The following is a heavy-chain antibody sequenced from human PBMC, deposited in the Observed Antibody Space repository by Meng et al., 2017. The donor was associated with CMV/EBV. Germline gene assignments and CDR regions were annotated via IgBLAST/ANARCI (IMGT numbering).Heavy chain of an antibody. CDR3: AREYCSSTSCYSDAFDI. Sequence: GSLRLSCAVYGGSFSGYYWSWIRQPPGKGLEWIGEINHSGSTNYNPSLKSRVTISVDTSKNQFSLKLSSVTAADTAVYHCAREYCSSTSCYSDAFDIWGQGTMVTVSS. V-gene: IGHV4-34*01. J-gene: IGHJ3*02. CDR2: INHSGST. D-gene: IGHD2-2*01. CDR1: GGSFSGYY.